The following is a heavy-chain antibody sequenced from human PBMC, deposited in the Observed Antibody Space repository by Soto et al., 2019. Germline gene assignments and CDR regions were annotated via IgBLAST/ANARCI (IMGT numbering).Heavy chain of an antibody. V-gene: IGHV4-39*01. Sequence: PSETLSLTCSVSDDSINSDKYYWGRIRQPPGKGLEWIGSIYYSGNAYYNPSLQTRVTISLDTSKNQFSLKLSSVTAADTAVYYCARHNIVVVPAAGYYYYYDMDVWGQGTTVTVSS. J-gene: IGHJ6*02. CDR3: ARHNIVVVPAAGYYYYYDMDV. D-gene: IGHD2-2*01. CDR2: IYYSGNA. CDR1: DDSINSDKYY.